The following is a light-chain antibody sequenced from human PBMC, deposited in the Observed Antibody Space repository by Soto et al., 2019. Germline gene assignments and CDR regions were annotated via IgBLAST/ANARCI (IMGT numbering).Light chain of an antibody. CDR1: SSDIGTYNF. V-gene: IGLV2-14*01. J-gene: IGLJ3*02. CDR2: EDS. CDR3: SSYAATSSLV. Sequence: QSALTQPASVSGSPGQSITMSCTGSSSDIGTYNFVSWYQQHADKAPRLILYEDSNRPSGVSSRFSGSKSGNSASLTISGLQPEDEAQYFCSSYAATSSLVFGGGTKLTVL.